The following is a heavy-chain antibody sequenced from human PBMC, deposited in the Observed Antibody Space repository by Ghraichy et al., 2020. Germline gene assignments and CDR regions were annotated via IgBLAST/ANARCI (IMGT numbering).Heavy chain of an antibody. CDR2: IDWDDDE. CDR1: GFSLTSSGTC. D-gene: IGHD5/OR15-5a*01. J-gene: IGHJ6*02. V-gene: IGHV2-70*11. CDR3: ARVSGYSVYDRLDV. Sequence: SGPTLVKPTETLTLTCTFSGFSLTSSGTCVTWVRQPPGKALEWLGRIDWDDDEYYSTSLRPRLTIAEDTSKNQVVLRLTNVDPEDTGTYYCARVSGYSVYDRLDVWGQGTTVTVSS.